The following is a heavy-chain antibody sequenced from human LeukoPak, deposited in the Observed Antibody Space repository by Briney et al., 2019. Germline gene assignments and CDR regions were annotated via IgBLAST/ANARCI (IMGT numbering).Heavy chain of an antibody. CDR1: GFTFRNYG. Sequence: PGGSLRLSCAASGFTFRNYGMHWVRQAPGKRLEWVAVISYDGSNKYYADSVKGRFTISRDNSKNTLYLQMNSLRAEDTAVYYCAKSEGSGWVYYYGMDVWGQGTTVTVSS. J-gene: IGHJ6*02. CDR2: ISYDGSNK. V-gene: IGHV3-30*18. D-gene: IGHD6-19*01. CDR3: AKSEGSGWVYYYGMDV.